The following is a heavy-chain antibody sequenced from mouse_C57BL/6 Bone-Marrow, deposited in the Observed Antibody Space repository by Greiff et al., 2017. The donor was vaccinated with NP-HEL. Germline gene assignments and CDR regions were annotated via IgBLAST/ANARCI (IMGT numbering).Heavy chain of an antibody. CDR1: GYTFTDYE. J-gene: IGHJ2*01. D-gene: IGHD1-1*01. CDR2: IDPETGGT. Sequence: VQGVESGAELVRPGASVTLSCKASGYTFTDYEMHWVKQTPVHGLEWIGAIDPETGGTAYNQKFKGKAILTADKSSSTAYMELRSLTSEDSAVYYCTRGDYYYGSRYYFDYWGQGTTLTVSS. V-gene: IGHV1-15*01. CDR3: TRGDYYYGSRYYFDY.